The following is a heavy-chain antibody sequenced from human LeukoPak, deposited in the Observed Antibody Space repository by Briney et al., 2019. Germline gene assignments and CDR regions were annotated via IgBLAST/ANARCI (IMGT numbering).Heavy chain of an antibody. CDR1: GGSISTDLYY. D-gene: IGHD6-19*01. Sequence: SQTLSLTCTVSGGSISTDLYYWTWIRQPAGKGLEWIGRIYSNGWTDQNPPLKSRVSISIDTSKNHFSLKMSLATAADTALYYCARGSGWISFDPWGQGTLVTVSS. CDR3: ARGSGWISFDP. J-gene: IGHJ5*02. CDR2: IYSNGWT. V-gene: IGHV4-61*02.